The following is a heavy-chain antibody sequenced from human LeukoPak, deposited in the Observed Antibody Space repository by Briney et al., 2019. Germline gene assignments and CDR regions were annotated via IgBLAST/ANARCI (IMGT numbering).Heavy chain of an antibody. D-gene: IGHD1-26*01. Sequence: GGSLRLSCAASGFTFSSYDMHWVRQATGKGLEWVSAIGTAGDTYYPGSVKGRFTISRDNAKNSLYLQMDSLRAEDTAVYYCAKDKAVGGAFHIWGQGTMVTVSS. V-gene: IGHV3-13*01. CDR1: GFTFSSYD. J-gene: IGHJ3*02. CDR3: AKDKAVGGAFHI. CDR2: IGTAGDT.